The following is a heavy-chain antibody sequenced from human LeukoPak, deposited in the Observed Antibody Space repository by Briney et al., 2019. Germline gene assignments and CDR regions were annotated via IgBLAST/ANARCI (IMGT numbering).Heavy chain of an antibody. V-gene: IGHV4-39*07. D-gene: IGHD5-24*01. CDR3: ARNGDGYNEIPFDY. J-gene: IGHJ4*02. CDR2: INHSGST. Sequence: SETLSLTCTVSGGSISSSSYYWGWIRQPPGKGLEWIGEINHSGSTNYNPSLKSRVTISVDTSKNQFSLKLSSVTAADTAVYYCARNGDGYNEIPFDYWGQGTLVTVSS. CDR1: GGSISSSSYY.